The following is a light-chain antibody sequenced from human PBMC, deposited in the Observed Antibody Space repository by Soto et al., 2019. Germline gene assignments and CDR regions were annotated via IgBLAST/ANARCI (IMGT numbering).Light chain of an antibody. CDR3: SSYSSSRSRLV. V-gene: IGLV2-14*01. J-gene: IGLJ1*01. CDR1: RSDVGSYDY. Sequence: QSALTQPASVSGSPGQSITVSCTGSRSDVGSYDYVSWYQQYPGKEPKLLIYEVTNRPAGVSVRFSGSKSENTASLTISGLQAEDEADYYCSSYSSSRSRLVFGTGTKLTVL. CDR2: EVT.